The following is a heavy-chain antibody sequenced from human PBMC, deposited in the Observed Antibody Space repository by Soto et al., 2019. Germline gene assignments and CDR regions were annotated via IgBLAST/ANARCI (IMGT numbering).Heavy chain of an antibody. D-gene: IGHD2-2*01. Sequence: ASVKVSCKAPGYTFTSYGISWVRQAPGQGLEWMGWISTYNGNTNYAQKLQGRVTMTTDTSTSTVYMELRSLRSDDTALYYCAREYCSSTSCYLPDYWGQGTLVTVSS. CDR1: GYTFTSYG. V-gene: IGHV1-18*01. CDR2: ISTYNGNT. J-gene: IGHJ4*02. CDR3: AREYCSSTSCYLPDY.